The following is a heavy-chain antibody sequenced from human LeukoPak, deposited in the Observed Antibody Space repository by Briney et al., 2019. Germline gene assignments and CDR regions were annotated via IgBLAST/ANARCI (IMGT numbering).Heavy chain of an antibody. V-gene: IGHV3-33*01. Sequence: GRSLRLSCAASAFTFSSYGMHWVRQAPGKGLEWVAVIWYDGSNKYYAGSVKGRFTISRDNSKNTLYLQMNSLRAEDTAVYYCAREVVVPAAIYYYGMDVWGKGTTVTVSS. J-gene: IGHJ6*04. CDR3: AREVVVPAAIYYYGMDV. CDR1: AFTFSSYG. D-gene: IGHD2-2*02. CDR2: IWYDGSNK.